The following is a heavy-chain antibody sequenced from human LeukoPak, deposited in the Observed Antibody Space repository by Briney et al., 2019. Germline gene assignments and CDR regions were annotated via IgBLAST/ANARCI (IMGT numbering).Heavy chain of an antibody. D-gene: IGHD3-16*02. V-gene: IGHV4-39*07. J-gene: IGHJ4*02. CDR3: ARVPYDYVWGSYRYLVDY. Sequence: SETLSLTCTVSGGSISSSSYYWGWIRQPPGKGLEWIGSIYHSGSTYYNPSLKSRDTISVDTSKNQFSLKLSSVTAADTAVYYCARVPYDYVWGSYRYLVDYWGQGTLVTVSS. CDR1: GGSISSSSYY. CDR2: IYHSGST.